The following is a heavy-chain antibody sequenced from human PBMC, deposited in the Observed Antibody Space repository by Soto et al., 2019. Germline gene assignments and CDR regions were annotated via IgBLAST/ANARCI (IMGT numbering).Heavy chain of an antibody. CDR1: GFNFSDYY. CDR3: ARPTYYYYMDG. Sequence: QVQLVESGGGLVKPGGSLRLSCAASGFNFSDYYMSWIRQAPGKGLEWVSYISSSGNTKYYADSVKGRFTVSRDNAKNSLYLQMSSLRAEDTAVYYCARPTYYYYMDGWGEGTTVSVSS. V-gene: IGHV3-11*01. CDR2: ISSSGNTK. J-gene: IGHJ6*03.